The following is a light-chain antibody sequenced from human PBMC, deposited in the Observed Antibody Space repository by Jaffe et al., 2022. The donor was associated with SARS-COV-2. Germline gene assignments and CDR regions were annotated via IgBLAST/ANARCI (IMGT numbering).Light chain of an antibody. CDR2: DAS. CDR3: HQRSTWPPA. V-gene: IGKV3-11*01. CDR1: QSVSIY. Sequence: EIVLTQSPATLSLSPGERATLSCRASQSVSIYLAWYQHKPGQAPRLLIYDASNRATGIPARFSGSGTGTDFTLTISSLEPEDFAVYYCHQRSTWPPAFGQGTKVEIK. J-gene: IGKJ1*01.